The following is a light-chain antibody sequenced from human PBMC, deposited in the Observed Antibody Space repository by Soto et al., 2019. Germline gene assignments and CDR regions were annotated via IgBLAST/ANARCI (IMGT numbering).Light chain of an antibody. CDR1: QTISSW. V-gene: IGKV1-5*03. CDR2: KAS. J-gene: IGKJ1*01. Sequence: DNQMTQAPSTLPGSVRDRVTITCLASQTISSWLAWYQQKPGKAPKLLIYKASTLKSGVPSRFSGSGSGTEFTLTISSLQPDDFATYYCQHYNSYSEAFGQGTKVDI. CDR3: QHYNSYSEA.